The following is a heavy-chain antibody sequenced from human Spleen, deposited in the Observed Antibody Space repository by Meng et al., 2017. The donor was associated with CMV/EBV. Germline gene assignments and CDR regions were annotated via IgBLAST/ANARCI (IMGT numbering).Heavy chain of an antibody. CDR3: ARGGDRSVWYGWVDP. CDR1: GYPFHAFG. Sequence: SGYPFHAFGISWLRQAPGQGLEWMGWISTYQGRTEYSEKFQGRVSMITEISTSTVYMELNNLRSDDTAVYYCARGGDRSVWYGWVDPWGQGTLVTVSS. CDR2: ISTYQGRT. J-gene: IGHJ5*02. D-gene: IGHD6-19*01. V-gene: IGHV1-18*01.